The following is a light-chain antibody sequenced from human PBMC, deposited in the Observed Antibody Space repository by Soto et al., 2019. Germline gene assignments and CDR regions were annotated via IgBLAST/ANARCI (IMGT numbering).Light chain of an antibody. Sequence: EIVLTQSPATLSLSPGERATLSCRASQSVSSYLAWYQQKPGQAPRLLIYDASNRATGIPARFSGSWSGTDFTLTISSLEPEDFAVYYFQQRSHWPPAFGPGTKVDIK. V-gene: IGKV3-11*01. CDR3: QQRSHWPPA. CDR2: DAS. J-gene: IGKJ3*01. CDR1: QSVSSY.